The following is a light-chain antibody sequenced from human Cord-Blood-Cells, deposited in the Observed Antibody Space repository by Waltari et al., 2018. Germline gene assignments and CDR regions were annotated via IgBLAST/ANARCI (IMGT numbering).Light chain of an antibody. CDR1: SRDVGGYNY. J-gene: IGLJ1*01. CDR3: SSYTSSSTYV. CDR2: YVS. V-gene: IGLV2-14*01. Sequence: QSALTPPASVSVSPGQSIPNSCTGTSRDVGGYNYVSWYQQHPGKAPKLMIYYVSKRPSGVSNRFSGSKSGNTASLTISGIQAEDEADYYCSSYTSSSTYVFGTGTKVTVL.